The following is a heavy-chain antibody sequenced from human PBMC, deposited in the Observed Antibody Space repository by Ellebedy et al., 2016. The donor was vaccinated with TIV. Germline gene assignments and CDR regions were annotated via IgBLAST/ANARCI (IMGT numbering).Heavy chain of an antibody. Sequence: ESLKISCAASGFIFSDYYMSWVRQAPGKGLEWIGFLYNSGSTNYNPSLTSRVTISVDTSNNQLSLKLTSVTAADTAVYYCMSPQLHWGPGTLVTVTS. CDR3: MSPQLH. CDR2: LYNSGST. J-gene: IGHJ4*02. D-gene: IGHD5-24*01. V-gene: IGHV4-59*01. CDR1: GFIFSDYY.